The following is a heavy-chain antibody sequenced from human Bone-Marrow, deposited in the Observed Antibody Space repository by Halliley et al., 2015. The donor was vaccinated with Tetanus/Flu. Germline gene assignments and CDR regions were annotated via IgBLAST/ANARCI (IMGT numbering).Heavy chain of an antibody. D-gene: IGHD2-15*01. CDR3: VRDHVYCSGGNCYSLGLDY. Sequence: PSNGRTSSQQKFQGRVPMTRDPSTSTVYMELSSLRSEDTAVYYCVRDHVYCSGGNCYSLGLDYWGQGTLVTVSS. CDR2: PSNGRT. V-gene: IGHV1-46*01. J-gene: IGHJ4*02.